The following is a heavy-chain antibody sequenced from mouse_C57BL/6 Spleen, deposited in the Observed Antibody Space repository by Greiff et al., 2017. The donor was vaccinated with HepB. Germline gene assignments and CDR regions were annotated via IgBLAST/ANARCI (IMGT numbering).Heavy chain of an antibody. J-gene: IGHJ1*03. Sequence: QVQLKESGAELVKPGASVKISCKASGYAFSSYWMNWVKQRPGKGLEWIGQIYPGDGDTNYNGKFKGKATLTADKSSSTAYMQLSSLTSEDSAVYFCARGEDFSYWYFDVWGTGPTVTVSS. V-gene: IGHV1-80*01. CDR2: IYPGDGDT. CDR3: ARGEDFSYWYFDV. CDR1: GYAFSSYW.